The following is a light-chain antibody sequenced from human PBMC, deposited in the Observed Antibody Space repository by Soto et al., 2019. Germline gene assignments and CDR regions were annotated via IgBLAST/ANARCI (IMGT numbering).Light chain of an antibody. CDR2: LNSDGSH. V-gene: IGLV4-69*01. CDR3: QTWGSGIVV. Sequence: QLVLTQSPSASASLGASVKLTCTLSSGHSNYAIAWHQQQSEKGSRYLMKLNSDGSHSQGDGIPDRFSGSSSGAERYLTIPSLKSEDEADYYCQTWGSGIVVFGGGTKLTVL. J-gene: IGLJ2*01. CDR1: SGHSNYA.